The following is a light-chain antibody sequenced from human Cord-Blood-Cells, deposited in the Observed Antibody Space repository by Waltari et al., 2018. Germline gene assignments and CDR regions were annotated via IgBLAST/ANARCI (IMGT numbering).Light chain of an antibody. CDR3: QQYYSTPLT. CDR1: QSVLYSSNNKNY. Sequence: DIVMTQSPDSLAVSLGERAILNCKSSQSVLYSSNNKNYLAWYQQKPGQPPKLLIYWASTRESGVPDRFSGSGSGTDFTLTISSLQAEDVAVYYCQQYYSTPLTFGGGTKVEIK. J-gene: IGKJ4*01. V-gene: IGKV4-1*01. CDR2: WAS.